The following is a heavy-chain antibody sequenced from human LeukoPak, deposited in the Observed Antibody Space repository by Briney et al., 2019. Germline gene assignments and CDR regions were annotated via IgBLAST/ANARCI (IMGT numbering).Heavy chain of an antibody. CDR2: VWYDGSDT. CDR1: GFTFNTYA. Sequence: QPGRSLRLSCAASGFTFNTYAMHWVSQAPGKGLEWVAVVWYDGSDTHYGDSVKGRFTISRDNSKNTLYLQMNSMRGEDTAVYYCSRGGSTWRYFDYWGQGTLVTVSS. D-gene: IGHD6-13*01. J-gene: IGHJ4*02. CDR3: SRGGSTWRYFDY. V-gene: IGHV3-33*01.